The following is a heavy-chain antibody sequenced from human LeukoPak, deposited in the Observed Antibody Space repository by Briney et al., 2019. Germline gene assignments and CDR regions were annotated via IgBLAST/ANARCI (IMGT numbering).Heavy chain of an antibody. CDR2: IKQDGSEK. CDR3: ARPSVYYYDSSGYYGY. D-gene: IGHD3-22*01. V-gene: IGHV3-7*01. J-gene: IGHJ4*02. Sequence: QPGGSLRLSCAASGFTFSSYWMSWVRQAPGKGLEWVANIKQDGSEKYYVDSVKGRCTISRDNAKNSLYLQMNSLRAEDTAVYYCARPSVYYYDSSGYYGYWGQGTLVTVSS. CDR1: GFTFSSYW.